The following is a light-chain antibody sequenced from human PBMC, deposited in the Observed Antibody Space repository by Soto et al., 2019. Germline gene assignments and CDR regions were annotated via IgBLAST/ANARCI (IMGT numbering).Light chain of an antibody. CDR2: DAS. Sequence: DIQMTQSPSSLSASVGDRVTITCQASQDVSNYLNWYQQKLGKAPKLLIYDASKLETGAPSRFSGSGSGTYFSFTITSLQPEDFAPPYCPQYSNLITFGQGTRLQIK. CDR1: QDVSNY. V-gene: IGKV1-33*01. J-gene: IGKJ5*01. CDR3: PQYSNLIT.